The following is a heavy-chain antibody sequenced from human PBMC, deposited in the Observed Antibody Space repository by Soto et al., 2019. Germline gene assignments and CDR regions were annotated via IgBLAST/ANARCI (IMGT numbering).Heavy chain of an antibody. CDR3: ARRDWGGYFDY. Sequence: QLQLQESGPGLVKPSETLSLICTVSGGSISNSDYYWGWIRQPPGKGPEWIAKIYYTGATDLNPSLKSRDTMSVDTSKNQFSLNLISVTAADTALYYCARRDWGGYFDYWGQGILVTVSS. CDR2: IYYTGAT. V-gene: IGHV4-39*01. J-gene: IGHJ4*02. CDR1: GGSISNSDYY. D-gene: IGHD2-21*01.